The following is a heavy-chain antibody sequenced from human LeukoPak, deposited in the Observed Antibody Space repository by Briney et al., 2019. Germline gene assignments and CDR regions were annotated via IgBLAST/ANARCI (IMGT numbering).Heavy chain of an antibody. D-gene: IGHD6-25*01. CDR1: GFTFNSYG. CDR3: AKDRYSSASLLANNPFDY. J-gene: IGHJ4*02. CDR2: IRYDGSNK. Sequence: PGGSLRLSCAASGFTFNSYGMHWVRQAPGKGLEWVAFIRYDGSNKYYADSVKGRFTISRDNSKNTLYLQMNSLTAAGTAVYYCAKDRYSSASLLANNPFDYWGQGTLVTVSS. V-gene: IGHV3-30*02.